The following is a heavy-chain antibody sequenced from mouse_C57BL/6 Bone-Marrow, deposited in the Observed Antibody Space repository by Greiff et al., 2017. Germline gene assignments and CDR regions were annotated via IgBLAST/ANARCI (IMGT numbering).Heavy chain of an antibody. CDR2: IDPENGDT. CDR1: GFNIKDDY. Sequence: EVQLQQSGAELVRPGASVKLSCTASGFNIKDDYMHWVKQRPEQGLEWIGWIDPENGDTEYASKFQGKATITADTSSSTAYLQLSSLTSEDTAVYYCTTGYGSSYWYFDVWGTGTTVTVSS. V-gene: IGHV14-4*01. D-gene: IGHD1-1*01. J-gene: IGHJ1*03. CDR3: TTGYGSSYWYFDV.